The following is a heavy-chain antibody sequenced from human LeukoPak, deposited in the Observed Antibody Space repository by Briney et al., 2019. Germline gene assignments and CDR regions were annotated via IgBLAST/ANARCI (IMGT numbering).Heavy chain of an antibody. CDR3: ARDPFRDYDSSGYFDF. CDR1: GFTFSHYE. J-gene: IGHJ4*02. D-gene: IGHD3-22*01. V-gene: IGHV3-48*03. CDR2: ISSSGSTR. Sequence: GGSLRLSCTTSGFTFSHYEMNWGRQAPGKGLEWVSYISSSGSTRYYADSVKGRFTISRDNAKNSLHLQMNSLRAEDTAVYYCARDPFRDYDSSGYFDFWGQGTPVTVSS.